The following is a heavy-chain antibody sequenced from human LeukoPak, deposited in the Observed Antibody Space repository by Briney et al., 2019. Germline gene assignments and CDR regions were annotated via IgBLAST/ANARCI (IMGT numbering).Heavy chain of an antibody. Sequence: GGSLRLSCAASEIIVSSSHMNWVRQAPGKGLEWVSVIHSGGDTYYADSVKGRFTISRDNFKNTVYLQMNSLRVEDTAVYYCARDVEGDGHSKFDYWGKGTLVTVSS. J-gene: IGHJ4*02. D-gene: IGHD5-24*01. CDR1: EIIVSSSH. CDR2: IHSGGDT. CDR3: ARDVEGDGHSKFDY. V-gene: IGHV3-53*01.